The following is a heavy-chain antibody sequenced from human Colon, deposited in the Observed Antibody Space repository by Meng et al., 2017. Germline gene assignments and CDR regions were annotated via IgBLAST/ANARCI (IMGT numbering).Heavy chain of an antibody. CDR2: ISYDGSNK. J-gene: IGHJ4*02. Sequence: LKISCAASGFTFSSYAMHWVRQAPGKGLEWVAVISYDGSNKYYADSVKGRFTISRDNSKNTLYLQMNSLRAEDTAVYYCARDMDSYYDILTGTSCDYWGQGTLVTVSS. CDR1: GFTFSSYA. V-gene: IGHV3-30*01. D-gene: IGHD3-9*01. CDR3: ARDMDSYYDILTGTSCDY.